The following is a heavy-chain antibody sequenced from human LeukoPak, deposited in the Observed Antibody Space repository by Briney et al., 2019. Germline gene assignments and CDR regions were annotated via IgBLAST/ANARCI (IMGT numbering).Heavy chain of an antibody. D-gene: IGHD2-8*01. CDR3: TRIYCLNGVCKFGY. Sequence: SETLSLTCIVSGGSISSDDYYWSWIRQSPGKGLEWIGNIYYRGSTYYNPSLKSRVTISVKTSKNQFSLGLSSVTAADTAVYYCTRIYCLNGVCKFGYWGQGTLVSVSS. CDR2: IYYRGST. V-gene: IGHV4-30-4*08. CDR1: GGSISSDDYY. J-gene: IGHJ4*02.